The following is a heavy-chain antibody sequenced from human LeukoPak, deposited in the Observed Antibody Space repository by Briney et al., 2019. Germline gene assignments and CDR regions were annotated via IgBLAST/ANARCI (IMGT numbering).Heavy chain of an antibody. D-gene: IGHD3-22*01. V-gene: IGHV3-48*04. J-gene: IGHJ1*01. Sequence: GGSLRLSCAASGFTFSRYSMNWVRQAPGKGLEWVSYISSSSSTIYYADSVKGRFTISRDNAKNSLYLQMNSLRAEDTAVYYCATGEYYYDSRGSNFQHWGQGTLVTVSS. CDR2: ISSSSSTI. CDR3: ATGEYYYDSRGSNFQH. CDR1: GFTFSRYS.